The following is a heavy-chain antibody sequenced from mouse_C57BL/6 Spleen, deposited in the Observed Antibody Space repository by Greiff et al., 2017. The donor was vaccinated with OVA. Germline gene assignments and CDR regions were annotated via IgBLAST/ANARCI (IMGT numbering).Heavy chain of an antibody. D-gene: IGHD3-1*01. CDR3: APGGDNSGPFDY. CDR1: GYTFTGYE. CDR2: IDPGTGGT. Sequence: VQLQQSGAELVRPGASVTLSCKASGYTFTGYEMHWVKLTPVQGLEWIGAIDPGTGGTAYNQKFKGKATLTADKSSSTAYMQLSSLTSEDSAVYYCAPGGDNSGPFDYWGQGTTLTVSS. J-gene: IGHJ2*01. V-gene: IGHV1-15*01.